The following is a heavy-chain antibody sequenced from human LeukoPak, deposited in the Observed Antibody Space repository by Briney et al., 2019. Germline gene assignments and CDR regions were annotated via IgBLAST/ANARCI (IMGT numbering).Heavy chain of an antibody. D-gene: IGHD5-18*01. Sequence: GGSLRLSCAASGFTFSSYAMHWVRQAPGKGLEWVAVISYDGSNKYYADSVKGRFTISRDNSKNTLYLQMNSLRDEDTAVYYCAREQLWLTYFDYWGQGTLVTVSS. CDR2: ISYDGSNK. J-gene: IGHJ4*02. V-gene: IGHV3-30*04. CDR3: AREQLWLTYFDY. CDR1: GFTFSSYA.